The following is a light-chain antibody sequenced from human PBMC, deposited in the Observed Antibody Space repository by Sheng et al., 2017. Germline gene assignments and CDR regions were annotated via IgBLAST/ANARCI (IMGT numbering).Light chain of an antibody. CDR1: QNINS. CDR2: DAS. J-gene: IGKJ5*01. V-gene: IGKV3-11*01. CDR3: QQRAGWPIT. Sequence: EIVLAQSPATLSLSPGDSATLSCRASQNINSLAWYQQRPGQAPRLLIFDASHRATGIPARFSASGSGTDFTLTISSLEPEDFAVYSCQQRAGWPITFGQGTRLEIK.